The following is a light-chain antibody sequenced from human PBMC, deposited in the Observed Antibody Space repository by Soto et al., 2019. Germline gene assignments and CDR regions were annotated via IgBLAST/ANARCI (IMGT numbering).Light chain of an antibody. CDR1: QDISND. CDR3: QQYHNYPIT. CDR2: AAS. Sequence: DIQMTQSPSSLSASVGDRVTITCRARQDISNDLGWYQQKPWKAPKRLIYAASSVQSAAPSRFSRRACEPEFPLRLSSLQLGDFASYFCQQYHNYPITLGQGTRLQIK. J-gene: IGKJ5*01. V-gene: IGKV1-17*01.